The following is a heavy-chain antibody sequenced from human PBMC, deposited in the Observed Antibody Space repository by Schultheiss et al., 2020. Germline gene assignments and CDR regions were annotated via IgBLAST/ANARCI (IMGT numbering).Heavy chain of an antibody. D-gene: IGHD2-15*01. CDR3: ARIRCSGGSCYTPWFDP. CDR2: IFSNDEK. Sequence: TLSLTCTFSGFSLSTSGMCVSWIRQPPGKALEWLAHIFSNDEKSYSTSLKSRLTISKDTSKSQVVLTMTNMDPVDTATYYCARIRCSGGSCYTPWFDPWGQGTLVTVSS. V-gene: IGHV2-26*01. CDR1: GFSLSTSGMC. J-gene: IGHJ5*02.